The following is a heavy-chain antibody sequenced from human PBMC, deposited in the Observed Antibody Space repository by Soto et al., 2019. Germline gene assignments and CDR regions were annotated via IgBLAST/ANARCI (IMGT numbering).Heavy chain of an antibody. CDR3: AGGGPRRVYYGSGSYGYYYYYGMDV. CDR1: GSSISSSNW. J-gene: IGHJ6*02. V-gene: IGHV4-4*02. CDR2: IYHSGST. D-gene: IGHD3-10*01. Sequence: PSETLSLTCAVSGSSISSSNWWSWVRQPPGKWLEWIGEIYHSGSTNYNPSLKSRVTISVDKSKNQFSLKLSSVTAADTAVYYCAGGGPRRVYYGSGSYGYYYYYGMDVWGQGTTVTVSS.